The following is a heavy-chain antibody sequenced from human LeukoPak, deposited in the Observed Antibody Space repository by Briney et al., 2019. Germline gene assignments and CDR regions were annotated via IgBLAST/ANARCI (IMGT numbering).Heavy chain of an antibody. Sequence: SEGSLRLSCAASGFTVSSNYMSWVRQAPGKGLEWVSVIYSGGSTYYADSVKGRFTISRDNSKNTLYLQMNSLRAEDTAVYYCARDKMGIAAAGQYYYYYYGMDVWGQGTTVTVSS. D-gene: IGHD6-13*01. V-gene: IGHV3-53*01. CDR3: ARDKMGIAAAGQYYYYYYGMDV. CDR1: GFTVSSNY. CDR2: IYSGGST. J-gene: IGHJ6*02.